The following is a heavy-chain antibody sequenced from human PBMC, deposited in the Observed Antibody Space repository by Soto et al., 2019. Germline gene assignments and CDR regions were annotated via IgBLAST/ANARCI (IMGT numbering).Heavy chain of an antibody. D-gene: IGHD6-13*01. J-gene: IGHJ4*02. CDR3: AKDGRPIAVAGRYFDY. V-gene: IGHV3-30*18. CDR2: ISYDGSNK. CDR1: GFTFSSYG. Sequence: SLRLSCAASGFTFSSYGMHWVRQAPGKGLEWVAVISYDGSNKYCADSVKGRFTISRDSSKNTLYLQMNSLRAEDTAVYYCAKDGRPIAVAGRYFDYWGRGTLVTVSS.